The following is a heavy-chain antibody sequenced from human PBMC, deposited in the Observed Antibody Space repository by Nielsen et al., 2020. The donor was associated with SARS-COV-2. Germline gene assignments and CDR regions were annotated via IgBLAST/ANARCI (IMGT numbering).Heavy chain of an antibody. Sequence: GGSLRLSCAASGFTFSSYSMNWVRQAPGKGLEWVSTISSSSSYIYYADSVKGRFTISRDNAKNSLYLQMNSLRAEDTAVYYCARDLEYSSSSTRPRYGMDVWGQGTTVTVSS. CDR3: ARDLEYSSSSTRPRYGMDV. CDR2: ISSSSSYI. CDR1: GFTFSSYS. V-gene: IGHV3-21*01. D-gene: IGHD6-6*01. J-gene: IGHJ6*02.